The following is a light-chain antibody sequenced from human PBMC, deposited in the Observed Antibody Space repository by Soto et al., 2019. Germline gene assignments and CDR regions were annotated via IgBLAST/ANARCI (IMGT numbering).Light chain of an antibody. CDR2: TEF. Sequence: DIQMTQSPSSLSASVGDRVTITCRASQSISGYLNWYQQKPGRAPNLLIYTEFSLQSGVPSRFSGSASGTDFTLTISSLQPEDFATYYCLQTYSTPGTFGQGTKLEIK. V-gene: IGKV1-39*01. CDR1: QSISGY. CDR3: LQTYSTPGT. J-gene: IGKJ2*02.